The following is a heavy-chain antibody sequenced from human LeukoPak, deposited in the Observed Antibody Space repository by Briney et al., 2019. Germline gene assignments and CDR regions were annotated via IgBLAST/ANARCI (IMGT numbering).Heavy chain of an antibody. Sequence: EGSVKVSCKASGYTFTSYYMHWVRQAPGQGLEWMGIINPSGGSTSYAQKFQGRVTMTRDTSTGTVYMELSSLRSEDTAVYYCASGRSGKYYYYYMDVWGKGTTATVSS. V-gene: IGHV1-46*01. D-gene: IGHD3-3*01. CDR1: GYTFTSYY. CDR2: INPSGGST. J-gene: IGHJ6*03. CDR3: ASGRSGKYYYYYMDV.